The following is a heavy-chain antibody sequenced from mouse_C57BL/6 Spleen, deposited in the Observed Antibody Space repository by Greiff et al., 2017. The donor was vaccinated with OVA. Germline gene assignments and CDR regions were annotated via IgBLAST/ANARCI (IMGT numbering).Heavy chain of an antibody. CDR3: ARDGVVAHWYFDV. CDR1: GYTFTSYW. D-gene: IGHD1-1*01. Sequence: VQLQQSGADLAKPGASVKLSCKASGYTFTSYWMHWVKQRPGQGLEWIGYINPSSGYTKYNQKFKDKATLTADKSSSTAYMQLSSLTYEDSAVYYCARDGVVAHWYFDVWGTGTTVTVSS. J-gene: IGHJ1*03. V-gene: IGHV1-7*01. CDR2: INPSSGYT.